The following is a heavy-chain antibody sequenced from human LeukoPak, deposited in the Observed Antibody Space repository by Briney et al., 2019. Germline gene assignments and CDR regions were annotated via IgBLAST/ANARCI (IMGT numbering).Heavy chain of an antibody. J-gene: IGHJ4*02. V-gene: IGHV3-33*01. Sequence: PGRSLRLSCAASGFSFSSYGMHWVRQAPDKGLEWVAVIRYDGSNEDYADSVKGRFTISRDNSKNTLYLQMNSLRAEDTAVYYCARGLSSTVAGTPKYYFDYWGQGTLVTVSS. CDR3: ARGLSSTVAGTPKYYFDY. CDR2: IRYDGSNE. D-gene: IGHD6-19*01. CDR1: GFSFSSYG.